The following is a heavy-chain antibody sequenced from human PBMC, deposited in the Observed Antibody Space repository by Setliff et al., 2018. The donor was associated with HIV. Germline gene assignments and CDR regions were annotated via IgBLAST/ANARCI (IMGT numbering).Heavy chain of an antibody. CDR3: ARDDHYYDLGSILSDWYFDL. Sequence: SVKVSCKVSGFTLREVSMHWVRQAPGQGLEWMGGIIPIFGSTTYAQKFQDRVSITADESKDTVEMELSSLTSEDTAVYYCARDDHYYDLGSILSDWYFDLWDRGTLVTAPQ. CDR1: GFTLREVS. J-gene: IGHJ2*01. D-gene: IGHD3-10*01. V-gene: IGHV1-69*13. CDR2: IIPIFGST.